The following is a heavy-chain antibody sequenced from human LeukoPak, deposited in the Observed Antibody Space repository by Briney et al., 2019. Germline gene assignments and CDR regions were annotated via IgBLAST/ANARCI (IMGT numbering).Heavy chain of an antibody. J-gene: IGHJ4*02. CDR2: ISGDGSNK. D-gene: IGHD3-16*02. CDR1: GFIFNTYG. V-gene: IGHV3-30*18. CDR3: AKKHPGGIIESPDY. Sequence: GGSLRLSCAASGFIFNTYGMHWVRQAPGKGLEWVAVISGDGSNKDYADSVKGRFTISRENSKNTLCLQMNSLRVEDTAVYYCAKKHPGGIIESPDYWGQGTLVTVSS.